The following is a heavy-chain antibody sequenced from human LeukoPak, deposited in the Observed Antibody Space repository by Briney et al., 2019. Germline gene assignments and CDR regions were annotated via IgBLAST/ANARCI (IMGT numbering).Heavy chain of an antibody. CDR2: IYNSGST. CDR1: GGSIISDTYY. Sequence: SETLSPTCTVSGGSIISDTYYWSWIRQPAGKGLEWIGRIYNSGSTNYNPSLKSRVTISLDASKNQFSLSLSSVTAADTAVYYCASLFTFGGVTDHWGQGILVTVSS. D-gene: IGHD3-16*01. J-gene: IGHJ5*02. V-gene: IGHV4-61*02. CDR3: ASLFTFGGVTDH.